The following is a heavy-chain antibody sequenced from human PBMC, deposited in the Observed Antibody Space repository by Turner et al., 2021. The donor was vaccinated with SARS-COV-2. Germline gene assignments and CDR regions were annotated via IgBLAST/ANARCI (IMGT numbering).Heavy chain of an antibody. J-gene: IGHJ4*02. CDR1: GFTFSSYA. Sequence: EVKLVQSGGGLVQPGGSLRLSCAASGFTFSSYAMSWVRQAPGKGLEWVSAISGSGGSTYYADSVKGRFTISRDNSKNTLYLQMNSLRAEDTAVYYCAKPPGEQWLVLALVFDYWGQGTLVTVSS. D-gene: IGHD6-19*01. CDR3: AKPPGEQWLVLALVFDY. CDR2: ISGSGGST. V-gene: IGHV3-23*04.